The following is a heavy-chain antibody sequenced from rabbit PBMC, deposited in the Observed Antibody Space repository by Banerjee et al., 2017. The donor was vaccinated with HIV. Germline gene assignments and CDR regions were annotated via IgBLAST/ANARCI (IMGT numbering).Heavy chain of an antibody. CDR2: INTGSGNT. D-gene: IGHD1-1*01. CDR3: AREVGGIIPL. V-gene: IGHV1S40*01. J-gene: IGHJ6*01. CDR1: GFSFSSTSW. Sequence: QSLEESGGALVKPGASLTLTGKASGFSFSSTSWEYWVRQAPGKGLEWIGYINTGSGNTDYASWAKGRFTISKTSSTTVTLQMTSLTVADTATYFCAREVGGIIPLWGPGTLVTVS.